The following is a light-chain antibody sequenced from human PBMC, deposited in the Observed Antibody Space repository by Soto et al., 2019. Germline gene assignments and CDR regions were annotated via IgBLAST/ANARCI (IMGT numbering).Light chain of an antibody. Sequence: EIVLTQSPATLSLSPGVRATLSCRASQSVSLSLAWYQQKPGQAPRLLIYDASKRASGFPARFSGSGSGTDFTLTISSLEPEDFAVYYCQQYGSSLITFGQGTRLEI. V-gene: IGKV3-11*01. CDR1: QSVSLS. CDR3: QQYGSSLIT. CDR2: DAS. J-gene: IGKJ5*01.